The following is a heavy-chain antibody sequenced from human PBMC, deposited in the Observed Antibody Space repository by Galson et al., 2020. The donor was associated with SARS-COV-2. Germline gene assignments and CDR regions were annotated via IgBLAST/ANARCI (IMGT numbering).Heavy chain of an antibody. D-gene: IGHD6-19*01. Sequence: QAGGSLRLSCAASGFTFNNYWMHWVRQGPETGLVWVSRITSDGSNTAYADSVKGRFTVSRDNAKNTVYLQMNSLRAEDTAVYYCARGHASGWTYDAFDLWGQGTMVTVSS. CDR1: GFTFNNYW. J-gene: IGHJ3*01. V-gene: IGHV3-74*01. CDR3: ARGHASGWTYDAFDL. CDR2: ITSDGSNT.